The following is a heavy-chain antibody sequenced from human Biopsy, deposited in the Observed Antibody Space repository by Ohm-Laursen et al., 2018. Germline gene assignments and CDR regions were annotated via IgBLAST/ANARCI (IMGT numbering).Heavy chain of an antibody. CDR1: GASISDYY. CDR3: ARHPTGFWFDP. J-gene: IGHJ5*02. CDR2: IFTSGST. Sequence: TLSLTCAVSGASISDYYCVWIRQPAGKGLEWIGLIFTSGSTTYNPSLRSRVTMSVDTSKNQFTLNLSSVTAADTALYYCARHPTGFWFDPWGHGTLVTVSS. V-gene: IGHV4-4*07.